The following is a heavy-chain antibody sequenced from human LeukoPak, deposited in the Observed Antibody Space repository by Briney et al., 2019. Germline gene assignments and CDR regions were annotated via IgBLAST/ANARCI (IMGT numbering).Heavy chain of an antibody. V-gene: IGHV1-24*01. Sequence: GASVKVSCKVSGYTLPEFSIHWVRQAPGKGLEWMGGFDPEHGETIYAQKFQGRVTMTLDTSTDTASMDLSSLRSEDTAIYYCATGDSSAYYDYWGQGTLVTVSS. D-gene: IGHD3-22*01. CDR2: FDPEHGET. CDR3: ATGDSSAYYDY. CDR1: GYTLPEFS. J-gene: IGHJ4*02.